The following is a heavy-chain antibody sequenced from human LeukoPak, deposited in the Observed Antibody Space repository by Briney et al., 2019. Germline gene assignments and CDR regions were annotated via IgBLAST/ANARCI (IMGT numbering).Heavy chain of an antibody. CDR3: ASYGGNTGGPRLTGGYYFDY. Sequence: SETLSLTCTVSGDSISSYYWSWIRQPPGKGLEWIGYIYYSGSTNYNPSLKSRVTISVDTSKNQFSLKLSSVTAADTAVYYCASYGGNTGGPRLTGGYYFDYWGQGTLVTVSS. CDR1: GDSISSYY. CDR2: IYYSGST. D-gene: IGHD4-23*01. V-gene: IGHV4-59*01. J-gene: IGHJ4*02.